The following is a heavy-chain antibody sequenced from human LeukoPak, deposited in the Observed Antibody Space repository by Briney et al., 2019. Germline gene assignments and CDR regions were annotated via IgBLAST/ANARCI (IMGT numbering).Heavy chain of an antibody. Sequence: SETLSLTCTVSGGSISSGGYYWSWIRQHPGKGLEWIGYIYYSGSTNYNPSLKSRVTISVDTSKNQFSLKLSSVTAADTAVYYCARWGPTPYYDFWSGYSFFDYWGQGTLVTVSS. CDR1: GGSISSGGYY. D-gene: IGHD3-3*01. J-gene: IGHJ4*02. CDR2: IYYSGST. V-gene: IGHV4-61*08. CDR3: ARWGPTPYYDFWSGYSFFDY.